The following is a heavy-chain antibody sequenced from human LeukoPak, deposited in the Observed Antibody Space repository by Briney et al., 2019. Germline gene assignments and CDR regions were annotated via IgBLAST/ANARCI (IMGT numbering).Heavy chain of an antibody. Sequence: SGPTLVKPTQTLTLNCTFSGFSLSTTGVGVGWIRQPPGKALEWLALIYWDDDKRYSPSLKSRLTITKDTSKNEVVLTMTNMDPVDTATYYCAHRLGYYDSSGSDLIADYFDYWGQGTLVTVSS. CDR1: GFSLSTTGVG. D-gene: IGHD3-22*01. V-gene: IGHV2-5*02. CDR3: AHRLGYYDSSGSDLIADYFDY. CDR2: IYWDDDK. J-gene: IGHJ4*02.